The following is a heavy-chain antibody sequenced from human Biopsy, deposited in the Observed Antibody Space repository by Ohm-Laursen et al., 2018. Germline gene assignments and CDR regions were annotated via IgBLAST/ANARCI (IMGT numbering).Heavy chain of an antibody. V-gene: IGHV4-59*07. J-gene: IGHJ1*01. CDR3: ARGSNEYGGLYFPH. D-gene: IGHD4-23*01. CDR1: GGSMTGYE. Sequence: SDTLSFTCGVSGGSMTGYEWSWIRQPPGKGLEWIGHISHTGYTSYKSSLKSRVTISLDTSRKHFSLRLTSLAAADTAVYYCARGSNEYGGLYFPHWGQGTLVTVPS. CDR2: ISHTGYT.